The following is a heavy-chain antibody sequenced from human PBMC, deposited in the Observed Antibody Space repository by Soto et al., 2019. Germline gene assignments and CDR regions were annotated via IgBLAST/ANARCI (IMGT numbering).Heavy chain of an antibody. CDR3: ASDPFYYASGY. J-gene: IGHJ4*02. Sequence: QVHLVESGGGLVKPGGSLRLSCAASGFTFSDHYMTWIRQPPGKGLDWVAKISGSGTTIFYADSVEGRFTVSRDNAKNSVYLQMDSLRVEDTAVYYCASDPFYYASGYWGQGTLVPVSS. D-gene: IGHD3-10*01. V-gene: IGHV3-11*01. CDR2: ISGSGTTI. CDR1: GFTFSDHY.